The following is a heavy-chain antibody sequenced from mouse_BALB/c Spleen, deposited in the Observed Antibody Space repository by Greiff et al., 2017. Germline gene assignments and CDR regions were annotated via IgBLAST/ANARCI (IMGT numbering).Heavy chain of an antibody. Sequence: VQLQQSGPELVKPGASVKISCKASGYAFSSSCMNWVKQRPGQGLEWIGRIYPGDGDTNYNGKFKGKATLTADKSSSTAYMQLSSLTSVDSAVYFCARGGVDWYFDVWGAGTTVTVSS. V-gene: IGHV1-82*01. J-gene: IGHJ1*01. CDR2: IYPGDGDT. CDR1: GYAFSSSC. CDR3: ARGGVDWYFDV.